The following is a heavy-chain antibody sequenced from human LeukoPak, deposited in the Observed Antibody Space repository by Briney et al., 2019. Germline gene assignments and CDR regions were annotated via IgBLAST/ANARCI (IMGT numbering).Heavy chain of an antibody. CDR1: GGSFSGYY. CDR3: ARHFTPAAAGSFDY. J-gene: IGHJ4*02. Sequence: SETLSLTCAVYGGSFSGYYWSWIRQPPGKGLEWIGEINHSGSTNYNPSLKSRVTMSVDTSKNQSSLMLSSVTAADTAVYYCARHFTPAAAGSFDYWGQGTLVTVSS. V-gene: IGHV4-34*10. D-gene: IGHD6-13*01. CDR2: INHSGST.